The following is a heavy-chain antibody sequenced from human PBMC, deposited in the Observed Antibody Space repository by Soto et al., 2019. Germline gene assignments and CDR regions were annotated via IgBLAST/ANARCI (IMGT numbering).Heavy chain of an antibody. CDR2: IYYSGST. Sequence: QLQLQESGPGLVKPSETLSLTCTVSGGSISSSSYYWGWIHQPPGKGLEWIGSIYYSGSTYYNPSLKSRVTISVDTSKNQFSLKLSSVTAADTAVYYCARGGISRMGYFDYWGQGTLVTVSS. CDR3: ARGGISRMGYFDY. D-gene: IGHD6-13*01. CDR1: GGSISSSSYY. J-gene: IGHJ4*02. V-gene: IGHV4-39*01.